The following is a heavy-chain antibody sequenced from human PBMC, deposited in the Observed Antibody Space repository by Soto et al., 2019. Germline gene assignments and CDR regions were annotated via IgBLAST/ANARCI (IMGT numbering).Heavy chain of an antibody. CDR2: ISPYSGNT. CDR3: AKTHTSESGRFGP. J-gene: IGHJ5*02. Sequence: QVELVQSGGEIRKPGATVTVSCKTAGYTFSRFGITWLRQAPGQGLEWMGWISPYSGNTKYAQKFQGRVTITSDKSTNTVYMDLRGLRSDDTATYYCAKTHTSESGRFGPWGQGTLVTVSS. D-gene: IGHD2-2*01. V-gene: IGHV1-18*04. CDR1: GYTFSRFG.